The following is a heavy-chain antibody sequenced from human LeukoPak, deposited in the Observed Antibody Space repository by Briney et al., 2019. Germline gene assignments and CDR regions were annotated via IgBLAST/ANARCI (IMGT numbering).Heavy chain of an antibody. V-gene: IGHV3-11*01. CDR1: GVIFSGYY. D-gene: IGHD3/OR15-3a*01. J-gene: IGHJ4*02. CDR2: ISGSGSDI. CDR3: GTHAGRTGSDD. Sequence: GGSLRLSRAPSGVIFSGYYMSWIRQAPGKGLEWVSYISGSGSDISYADSVKGRFTISRDKAKDSLYLQMNSLRAEDTAVYYCGTHAGRTGSDDWGQGTLVTVSS.